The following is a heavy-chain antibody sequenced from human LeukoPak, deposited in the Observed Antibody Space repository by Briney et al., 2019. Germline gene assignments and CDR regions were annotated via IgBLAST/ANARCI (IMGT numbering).Heavy chain of an antibody. CDR3: YGANAEH. Sequence: GGSLRLSCAASGFTFSSYAMSWVRQAPGEGLVWVSGTNTDGSSTMYADSVKGRFTIARDNAKNTLYLQMNSLRAVDTAVYYCYGANAEHWGQGTLVTVSS. D-gene: IGHD4-23*01. V-gene: IGHV3-74*03. CDR1: GFTFSSYA. CDR2: TNTDGSST. J-gene: IGHJ1*01.